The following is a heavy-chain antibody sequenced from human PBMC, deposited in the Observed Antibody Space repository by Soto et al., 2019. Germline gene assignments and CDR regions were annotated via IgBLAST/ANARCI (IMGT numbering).Heavy chain of an antibody. V-gene: IGHV1-69*15. CDR3: EKITVTTLMVGYRYYGMDA. J-gene: IGHJ6*04. Sequence: QVQLVQSGAEVKKPGSSVKVSCKAAGGTFRSYAISWVRHAPGQGLEWMGRIIPMFGTPNYAQKFQGRVTITADEPTRNDYMELNRVRSEDKAVYYCEKITVTTLMVGYRYYGMDAWGEGTTVTVSS. D-gene: IGHD4-17*01. CDR1: GGTFRSYA. CDR2: IIPMFGTP.